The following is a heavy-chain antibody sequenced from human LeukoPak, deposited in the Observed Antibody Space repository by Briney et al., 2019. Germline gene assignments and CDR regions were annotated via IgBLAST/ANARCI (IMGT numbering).Heavy chain of an antibody. D-gene: IGHD3-3*01. CDR2: ISGSGGST. Sequence: PGGSLRLSCAASGFTFSSYAMSWVRQAPGKGMEWVSAISGSGGSTYYAASVKGRFTISRDNTKTTLYLQMNSLRAEDTAVYYWARSLFGVVIDNWFDPWGQGTLVTVSS. CDR3: ARSLFGVVIDNWFDP. CDR1: GFTFSSYA. J-gene: IGHJ5*02. V-gene: IGHV3-23*01.